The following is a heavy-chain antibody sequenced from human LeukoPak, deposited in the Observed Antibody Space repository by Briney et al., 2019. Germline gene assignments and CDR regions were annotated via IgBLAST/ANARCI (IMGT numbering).Heavy chain of an antibody. D-gene: IGHD2-2*01. J-gene: IGHJ5*02. CDR1: GGSISSGLYS. V-gene: IGHV4-30-2*01. CDR3: ARLQYCSGTSCYWFDP. Sequence: SETLSLTCDVSGGSISSGLYSRSWIRQPLGKGLEWIGYIYHTGSTYYNPSLKSRVTISVDTSKNQFSLRLSSVTAADTAVYYCARLQYCSGTSCYWFDPWGQGTLVTVSS. CDR2: IYHTGST.